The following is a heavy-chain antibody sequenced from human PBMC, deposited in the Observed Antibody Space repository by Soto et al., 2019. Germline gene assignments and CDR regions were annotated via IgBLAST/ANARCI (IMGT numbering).Heavy chain of an antibody. CDR1: GFSINTYW. CDR2: ITPEGNAK. V-gene: IGHV3-7*01. CDR3: AAWDISTI. J-gene: IGHJ4*02. Sequence: PGGSLRLSCSGFGFSINTYWMNWIRQPPGKGLEWVATITPEGNAKTYADPVKGRFIVSRDNNRNSLDLQMNSLRVEDSAVYFCAAWDISTIWGQGILVTASS. D-gene: IGHD2-15*01.